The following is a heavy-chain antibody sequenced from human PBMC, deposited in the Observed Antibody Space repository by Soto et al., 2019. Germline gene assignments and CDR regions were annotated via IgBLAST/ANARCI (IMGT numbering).Heavy chain of an antibody. J-gene: IGHJ6*02. CDR3: ARGRGQISLLYYYIMDV. CDR1: GGSFSGYY. D-gene: IGHD3-10*01. CDR2: VNHSGGT. Sequence: PSETLSLTCAVYGGSFSGYYWSWIRQPPVKGLEWIGEVNHSGGTNYNPSLKSRVTISVDTSKNQFSLKLSSVTAADTAVYYCARGRGQISLLYYYIMDVWGQGTTVTVSS. V-gene: IGHV4-34*01.